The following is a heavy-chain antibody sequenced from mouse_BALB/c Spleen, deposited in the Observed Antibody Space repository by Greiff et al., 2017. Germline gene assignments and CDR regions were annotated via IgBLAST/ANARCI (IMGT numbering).Heavy chain of an antibody. D-gene: IGHD2-1*01. Sequence: EVQLQQSGAELVKPGASVKLSCTASGFNIKDTYMHWVKQRPEQGLEWIGRIDPANGNTKYDPKFQGKATISADTSSNTAYLQLSSLTSEDTAVYYCAGIYYGNYEALFDYWGQGTTLAVSS. V-gene: IGHV14-3*02. CDR3: AGIYYGNYEALFDY. CDR1: GFNIKDTY. J-gene: IGHJ2*01. CDR2: IDPANGNT.